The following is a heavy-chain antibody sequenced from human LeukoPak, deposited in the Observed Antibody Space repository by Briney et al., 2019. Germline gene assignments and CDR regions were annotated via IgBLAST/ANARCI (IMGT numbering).Heavy chain of an antibody. CDR1: GFIFSSYA. D-gene: IGHD2-15*01. Sequence: GGSLRLSCAASGFIFSSYAMTWVRQAPGKGLEWVSAISGSGGSTYYADSVKGRFTNSGDTSKSTLYLQMNSLRAEDTAVYYCAKRSGDSYYLDSWGQGTLVTVSS. CDR2: ISGSGGST. CDR3: AKRSGDSYYLDS. V-gene: IGHV3-23*01. J-gene: IGHJ4*02.